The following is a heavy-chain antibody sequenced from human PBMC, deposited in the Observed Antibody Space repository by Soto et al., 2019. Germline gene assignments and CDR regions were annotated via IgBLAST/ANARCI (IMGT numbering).Heavy chain of an antibody. CDR3: AKWGDIVVVPAAPSPNWFDP. V-gene: IGHV3-23*01. CDR1: GFTFSSYA. CDR2: ISGSGGST. Sequence: PGGSLRLSCAASGFTFSSYAMSWVRQAPGKGLEWVSAISGSGGSTYYADSVKGRFTISRDNSKNTLYLQMNSLIAEDTAVYYCAKWGDIVVVPAAPSPNWFDPCGQGTLVTVSS. D-gene: IGHD2-2*01. J-gene: IGHJ5*02.